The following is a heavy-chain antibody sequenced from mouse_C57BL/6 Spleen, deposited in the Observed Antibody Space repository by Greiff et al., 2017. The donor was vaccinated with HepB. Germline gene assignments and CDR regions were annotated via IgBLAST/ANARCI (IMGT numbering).Heavy chain of an antibody. Sequence: EVQLVESGPGLVKPSQSLSLTCSVTGYSITSGYYWNWIRQFPGNKLEWMGYISYDGSNNYNPSLKNRISITRDTSKNQFFLKLNSVTTEDTATYYCASVDSSGYSLAYWGQGTLVTVSA. CDR1: GYSITSGYY. CDR2: ISYDGSN. CDR3: ASVDSSGYSLAY. J-gene: IGHJ3*01. D-gene: IGHD3-2*02. V-gene: IGHV3-6*01.